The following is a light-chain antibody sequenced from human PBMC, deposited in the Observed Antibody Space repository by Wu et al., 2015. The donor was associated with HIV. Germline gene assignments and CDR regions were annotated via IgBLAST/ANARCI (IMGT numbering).Light chain of an antibody. CDR1: RSISSRH. CDR3: QQYISSPIT. J-gene: IGKJ5*01. Sequence: EIVLTQSPGTLSLSPGERATLSCRASRSISSRHLAWYQQKPGQAPRLLIYGASSRATGIPDRFSGSGSGTDFTLTISRLEPEDFAVYYCQQYISSPITFGQGTRLEIK. CDR2: GAS. V-gene: IGKV3-20*01.